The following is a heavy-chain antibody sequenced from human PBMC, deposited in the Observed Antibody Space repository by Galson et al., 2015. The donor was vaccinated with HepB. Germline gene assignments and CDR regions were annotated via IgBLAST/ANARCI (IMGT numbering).Heavy chain of an antibody. D-gene: IGHD5-12*01. V-gene: IGHV5-10-1*01. CDR1: GYSLTSYW. CDR2: IDPSDSYT. Sequence: QSGAEVKKPGESLRISCKGSGYSLTSYWISWVRQMPGKGLEWMGRIDPSDSYTNYSPSFQGHVTISADKSISTAYLQWSSLKASDTAMYYCARGGQGGYDDNWFDPWGQGTLVTVSS. J-gene: IGHJ5*02. CDR3: ARGGQGGYDDNWFDP.